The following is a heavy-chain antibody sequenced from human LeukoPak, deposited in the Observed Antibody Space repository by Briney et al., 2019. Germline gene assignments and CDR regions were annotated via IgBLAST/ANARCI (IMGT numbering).Heavy chain of an antibody. V-gene: IGHV3-9*01. Sequence: SGGSLRLSCAASGFPFDDYAMHWVRPAPGKGLGWVSGISWNSCSICYADSGKGRFTNSRDNPQNYLYLQLNSLRAEDTALYYCAAMVGATRGAFDIGGEGPMVTVSS. CDR3: AAMVGATRGAFDI. CDR1: GFPFDDYA. J-gene: IGHJ3*02. D-gene: IGHD1-26*01. CDR2: ISWNSCSI.